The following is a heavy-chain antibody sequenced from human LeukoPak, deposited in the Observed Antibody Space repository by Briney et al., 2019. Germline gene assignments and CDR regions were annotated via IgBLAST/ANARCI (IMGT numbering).Heavy chain of an antibody. CDR1: GYIVTSYY. J-gene: IGHJ6*02. V-gene: IGHV1-46*01. D-gene: IGHD5-24*01. CDR3: ASVYKNGMDV. Sequence: ASVTVSCKASGYIVTSYYMHWVRQAPGQGLEWMGILNPSGGSSNYAQKFQGRVTLTRATSTSTVYMELNSLRSEDTAVYYCASVYKNGMDVWGQGTTVIVSS. CDR2: LNPSGGSS.